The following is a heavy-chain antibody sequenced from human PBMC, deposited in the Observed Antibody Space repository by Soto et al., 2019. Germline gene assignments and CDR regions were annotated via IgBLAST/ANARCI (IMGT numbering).Heavy chain of an antibody. D-gene: IGHD5-18*01. CDR1: GFTFNNYA. J-gene: IGHJ2*01. Sequence: QVQLVESGGGVVQPGRSLRLSCAASGFTFNNYAMHWVRQAPGKGLEWVALISYDGSNKYYADSVNGRFTISRDNSKNTLHLQMTSLRAEDTAVYYCARDPLWGTAMVLWYFDLWGRGTLVTVSS. CDR2: ISYDGSNK. V-gene: IGHV3-30-3*01. CDR3: ARDPLWGTAMVLWYFDL.